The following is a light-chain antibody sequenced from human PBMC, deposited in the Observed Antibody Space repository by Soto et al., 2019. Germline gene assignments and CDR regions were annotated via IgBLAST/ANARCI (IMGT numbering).Light chain of an antibody. CDR2: DAS. V-gene: IGKV1-5*01. CDR1: QSISSW. J-gene: IGKJ1*01. CDR3: EQYNSYSFTWT. Sequence: DIQMTQSPSTLSASVGDRVIITCRASQSISSWLAWYQQKPGKAPKLRIYDASSLESGVPSRFSGSGSGTGFTLTISSLQPDDFATYYCEQYNSYSFTWTFGQGTKVEIK.